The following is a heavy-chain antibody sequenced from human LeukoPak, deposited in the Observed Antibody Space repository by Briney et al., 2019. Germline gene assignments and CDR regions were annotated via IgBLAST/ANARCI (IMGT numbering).Heavy chain of an antibody. D-gene: IGHD2-2*02. V-gene: IGHV1-46*01. J-gene: IGHJ4*02. Sequence: ASVKVSCKASGYTFTSYYMHWVRQAPGQELEWMGRINPSGGSTSYAQKFQGRVTMTRDTSTSTVYMELSSLRSEDTAVYYCARAQGSYCSSTSCYRGPDYWGQGTLVTVSS. CDR3: ARAQGSYCSSTSCYRGPDY. CDR1: GYTFTSYY. CDR2: INPSGGST.